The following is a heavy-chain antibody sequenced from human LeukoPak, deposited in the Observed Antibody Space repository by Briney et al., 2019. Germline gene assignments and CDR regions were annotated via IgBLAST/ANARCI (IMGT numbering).Heavy chain of an antibody. V-gene: IGHV3-23*01. CDR2: ISGSGGST. Sequence: GGSLRLSCAASGFTFSSYAMSWVRQAPGKGLEWVSAISGSGGSTYYADSVKGRFTISRDNSKNTLYLQMNSLRAEDTAVYYCAKLELAGTTPNWFDPWGQGTLVTVSS. CDR3: AKLELAGTTPNWFDP. D-gene: IGHD1-14*01. J-gene: IGHJ5*02. CDR1: GFTFSSYA.